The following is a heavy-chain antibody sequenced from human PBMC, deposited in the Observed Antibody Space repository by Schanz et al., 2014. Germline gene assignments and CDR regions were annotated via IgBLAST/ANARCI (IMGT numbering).Heavy chain of an antibody. CDR3: VKTDAGWRFDY. CDR1: GFNFITFA. Sequence: EVHLVESGGGLVQPGGSLRLSCAASGFNFITFAMSWVRQAPGKGPEWVSAIGGDASRTYYADSVKGRFTISRDNSRNTVYLQMNNVGVDDTATYYCVKTDAGWRFDYWGQGTLVTVTS. CDR2: IGGDASRT. J-gene: IGHJ4*02. V-gene: IGHV3-23*04. D-gene: IGHD6-19*01.